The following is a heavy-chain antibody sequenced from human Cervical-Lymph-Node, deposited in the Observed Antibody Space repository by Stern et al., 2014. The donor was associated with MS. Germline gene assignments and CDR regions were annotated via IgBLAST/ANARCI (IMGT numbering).Heavy chain of an antibody. D-gene: IGHD6-19*01. J-gene: IGHJ4*02. CDR1: GYIFTSYG. CDR3: ARAAVGLDY. V-gene: IGHV1-3*01. CDR2: INPGNGDG. Sequence: VQLEESGSEVRKPGASVKVSCKTSGYIFTSYGLHWVRQAPGQRLEWMGWINPGNGDGGYSGKVQDRVTITRDSSATISYMELSGLRSEDTAIYYCARAAVGLDYWGQGTRVTVFS.